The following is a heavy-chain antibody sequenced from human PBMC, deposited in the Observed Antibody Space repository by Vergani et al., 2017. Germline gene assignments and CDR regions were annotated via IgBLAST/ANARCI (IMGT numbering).Heavy chain of an antibody. CDR1: GGSFSGYY. CDR2: INHSGST. J-gene: IGHJ4*02. CDR3: ARVYCSSTSCYIGRDGKHGYFDY. Sequence: QVQLQQWGAGLLKPSETLSLTCAVYGGSFSGYYWSWIRQPPGKGLEWIGEINHSGSTNYNPSLKSRVTISVDTSKNQFALKLSSVTAADTAVYYCARVYCSSTSCYIGRDGKHGYFDYWGQGTLVTVSS. D-gene: IGHD2-2*02. V-gene: IGHV4-34*01.